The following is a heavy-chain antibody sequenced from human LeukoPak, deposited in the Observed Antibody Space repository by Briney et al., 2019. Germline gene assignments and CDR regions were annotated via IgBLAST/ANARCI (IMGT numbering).Heavy chain of an antibody. CDR1: GFTFSSYS. CDR2: ISSSSSYI. Sequence: GGSLRLSCAASGFTFSSYSMNWVRQAPGKGLEWVSSISSSSSYIYYADSVKGRFTISRDNAKHSLYLQMNSLRAEDTAVYYCARGSSSGGPDDWGQGTLVTVSS. CDR3: ARGSSSGGPDD. J-gene: IGHJ4*02. D-gene: IGHD6-6*01. V-gene: IGHV3-21*01.